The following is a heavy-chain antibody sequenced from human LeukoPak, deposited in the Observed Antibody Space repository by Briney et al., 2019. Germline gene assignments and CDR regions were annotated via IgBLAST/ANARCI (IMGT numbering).Heavy chain of an antibody. V-gene: IGHV4-4*09. CDR3: ARARTYCGTTSCYYYYYMDV. Sequence: SETLSLTCKVSDGSISTYYWSWIRQPPGKGLEWIGYVYTSGYTNYNPSLKSRVTISVDTSKNQFSLKLSSMTAADTAVYYCARARTYCGTTSCYYYYYMDVWGKGTTVTVSS. CDR1: DGSISTYY. CDR2: VYTSGYT. D-gene: IGHD2-2*01. J-gene: IGHJ6*03.